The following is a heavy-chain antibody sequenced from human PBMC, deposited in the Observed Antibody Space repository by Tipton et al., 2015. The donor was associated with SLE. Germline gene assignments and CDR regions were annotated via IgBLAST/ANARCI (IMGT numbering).Heavy chain of an antibody. V-gene: IGHV4-39*01. D-gene: IGHD5-18*01. CDR1: GGSISSSSYY. Sequence: TLSLTCTVSGGSISSSSYYWGWIRQPPGKGLEWIGSIYYSGSTYYNPSLKSRVTISVDTSKNQFSLKLSSVTAADTAVYFCARRQRGYSYAPFDSWGQGTLVTVSP. CDR2: IYYSGST. J-gene: IGHJ4*02. CDR3: ARRQRGYSYAPFDS.